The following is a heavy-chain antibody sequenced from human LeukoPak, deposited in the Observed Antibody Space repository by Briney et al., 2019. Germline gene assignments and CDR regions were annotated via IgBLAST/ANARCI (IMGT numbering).Heavy chain of an antibody. CDR1: GFTFDDYG. V-gene: IGHV3-20*04. J-gene: IGHJ4*02. CDR3: ARDSSGWSPSDY. CDR2: INWNGGST. Sequence: GGSLRPSCAASGFTFDDYGMSWVRQAPGKGLEWVSGINWNGGSTGYADSVKGRFTISRDNAKNSLYLQMNSLRAEDTALYYCARDSSGWSPSDYWGQGTLVTVSS. D-gene: IGHD6-19*01.